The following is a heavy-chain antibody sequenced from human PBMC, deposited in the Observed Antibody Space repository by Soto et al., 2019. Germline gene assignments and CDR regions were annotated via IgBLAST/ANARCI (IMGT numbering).Heavy chain of an antibody. J-gene: IGHJ4*02. CDR2: VSFDGNKK. CDR3: ARENIKGYYYDSSGYYQSGYFDY. CDR1: GFSFSGFT. Sequence: PGGSLRLSCAASGFSFSGFTMHWVRQAPGKGLEWVAVVSFDGNKKYYADSVQGRFTISRGNSKNTLYLQVNSLIPEDTAVYYCARENIKGYYYDSSGYYQSGYFDYWGQGTLVTVSS. D-gene: IGHD3-22*01. V-gene: IGHV3-30-3*01.